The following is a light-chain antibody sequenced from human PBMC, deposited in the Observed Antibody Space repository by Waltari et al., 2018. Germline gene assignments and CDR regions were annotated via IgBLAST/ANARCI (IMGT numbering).Light chain of an antibody. V-gene: IGKV3-20*01. CDR1: QSIRRD. CDR2: GAS. J-gene: IGKJ1*01. CDR3: QHHFRLPAT. Sequence: IMLTQSPGTLSLSPGERATLSCRASQSIRRDLAWYQQKPGQAPRLLIYGASARATGIPDMFSGRGSGTAFSLTISGLEPEDSAVYYCQHHFRLPATFGQGTKVEIK.